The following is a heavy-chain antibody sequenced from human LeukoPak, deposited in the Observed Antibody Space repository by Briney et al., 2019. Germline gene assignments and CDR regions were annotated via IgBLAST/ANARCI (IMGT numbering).Heavy chain of an antibody. D-gene: IGHD4-17*01. CDR3: ATPPTVTRNY. CDR1: GFTFSTYS. J-gene: IGHJ4*02. V-gene: IGHV3-21*04. Sequence: GGSLRLSCAASGFTFSTYSMNWVRQAPGKGLEWVSSISSNSRHIYYADSMRGRFTISRDNAKNSLYLQMNSLKPEDTAVYYCATPPTVTRNYWGQGTLVTVSS. CDR2: ISSNSRHI.